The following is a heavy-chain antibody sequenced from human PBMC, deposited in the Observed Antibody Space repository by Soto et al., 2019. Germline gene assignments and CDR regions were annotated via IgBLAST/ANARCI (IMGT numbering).Heavy chain of an antibody. V-gene: IGHV6-1*01. CDR2: TYYRSKWYN. Sequence: SQTLSLTCAISGDSVSSNSAAWNWIRQSPERGLEWLGRTYYRSKWYNEYAVSMKGRITINPDTSKNQFSLQVKSVTPEDTAVYYCARDQGGPWGQGTLVTVSS. J-gene: IGHJ4*02. CDR1: GDSVSSNSAA. CDR3: ARDQGGP.